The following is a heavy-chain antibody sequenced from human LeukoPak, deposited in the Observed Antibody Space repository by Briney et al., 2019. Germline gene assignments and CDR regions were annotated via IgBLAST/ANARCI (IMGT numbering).Heavy chain of an antibody. CDR1: GGSFSGYY. V-gene: IGHV4-34*01. CDR2: INHSGST. J-gene: IGHJ5*02. CDR3: AASSGYWGWFDP. D-gene: IGHD3-22*01. Sequence: PSETLSLTCAVYGGSFSGYYWSWIRQPPGKGLEWIGEINHSGSTNYNPSLKSRVTISVDTSKNQFSLKLSSVTAADTAVYYCAASSGYWGWFDPWGQGTLVTVSS.